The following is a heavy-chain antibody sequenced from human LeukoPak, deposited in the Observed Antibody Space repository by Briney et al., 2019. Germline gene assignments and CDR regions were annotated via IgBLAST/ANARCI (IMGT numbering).Heavy chain of an antibody. D-gene: IGHD5-18*01. Sequence: SETLSLTCAVYGGSFSGYYWSWIRQPPGKGLEWIGEINHSGSTNYNPSLKSRVTISVDTSKNQFSLKLSSVTAADTAVYYCAREGYSYGYRGVDYWGQGTLVTVSS. CDR2: INHSGST. J-gene: IGHJ4*02. CDR3: AREGYSYGYRGVDY. CDR1: GGSFSGYY. V-gene: IGHV4-34*01.